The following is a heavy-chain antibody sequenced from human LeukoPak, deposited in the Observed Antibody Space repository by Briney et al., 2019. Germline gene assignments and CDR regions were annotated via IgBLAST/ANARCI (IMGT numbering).Heavy chain of an antibody. CDR3: ARDAQPGIAVAGTGD. D-gene: IGHD6-19*01. CDR2: INWNGGST. V-gene: IGHV3-20*04. J-gene: IGHJ4*02. Sequence: GGSLGLSCAASGFTFDDYGMSWVRQAPGKGLEWVSGINWNGGSTGYADSVKGRFTISRDNAKNSLYLQMNSLRAEDTALYYCARDAQPGIAVAGTGDWGQGTLVTVSS. CDR1: GFTFDDYG.